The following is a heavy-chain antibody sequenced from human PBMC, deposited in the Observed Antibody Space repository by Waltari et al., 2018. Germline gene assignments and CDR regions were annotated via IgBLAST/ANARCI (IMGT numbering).Heavy chain of an antibody. V-gene: IGHV3-21*01. CDR2: ISSGSSYI. CDR1: GFTFSSYT. Sequence: EVQLVGSGGGLVKPGASLRLSCAASGFTFSSYTMNWVRQAPGKGLELVSSISSGSSYIYYADSVKGRFTISRDNAKNSLYLQMNSLRVEDTAVYYCAREWGVMVGTAGFYFDYWGQGALVTVSS. CDR3: AREWGVMVGTAGFYFDY. J-gene: IGHJ4*02. D-gene: IGHD2-15*01.